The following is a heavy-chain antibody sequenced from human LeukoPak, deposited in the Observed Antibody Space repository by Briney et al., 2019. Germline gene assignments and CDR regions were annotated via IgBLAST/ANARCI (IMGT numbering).Heavy chain of an antibody. J-gene: IGHJ4*02. Sequence: AGGSLRLSCAGSGFTFSSYWKSWVRQAPGNVLEWVANIKQDGSEKYYVDSVKGRFTISRDNAKNSLYLQMNSLRAEDTAVYYCARAPTWGFDYWGQGTLVTVSS. CDR2: IKQDGSEK. V-gene: IGHV3-7*01. D-gene: IGHD7-27*01. CDR1: GFTFSSYW. CDR3: ARAPTWGFDY.